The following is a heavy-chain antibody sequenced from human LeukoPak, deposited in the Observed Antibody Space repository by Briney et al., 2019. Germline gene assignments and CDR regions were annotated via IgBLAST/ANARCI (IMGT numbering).Heavy chain of an antibody. Sequence: ASVTVSCTASGYTFTSYDINWVRQATGQGLEWMGWMNPNSGNTGYAQKFQGRVTMTRNTSISTAYMELSSLRSEDTAVYYCARLRYHYDFWSGYQGYYGMDVWGQGTTVTVSS. CDR2: MNPNSGNT. D-gene: IGHD3-3*01. V-gene: IGHV1-8*01. J-gene: IGHJ6*02. CDR3: ARLRYHYDFWSGYQGYYGMDV. CDR1: GYTFTSYD.